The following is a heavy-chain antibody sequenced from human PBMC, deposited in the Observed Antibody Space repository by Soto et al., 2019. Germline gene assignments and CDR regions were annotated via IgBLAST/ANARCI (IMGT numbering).Heavy chain of an antibody. J-gene: IGHJ4*02. CDR1: GFTFSSYA. D-gene: IGHD3-22*01. V-gene: IGHV3-23*01. CDR3: AKEPLRALYYDSSGYYDY. CDR2: ISGSGGST. Sequence: GGSLRLSCAASGFTFSSYAMSWVRQAPGKGLEWVSAISGSGGSTYYADSVKGRVTISRDNSKNTLYLQMNSLRAEDTAVYYCAKEPLRALYYDSSGYYDYWGQGTLVTVSS.